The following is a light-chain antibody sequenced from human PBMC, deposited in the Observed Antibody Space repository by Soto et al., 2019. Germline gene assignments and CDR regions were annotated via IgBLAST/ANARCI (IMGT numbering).Light chain of an antibody. J-gene: IGKJ3*01. CDR2: AAS. Sequence: IQLTQSPSSLSASVGDRVTITCRASQDIAIYLAWYQQKPGEAPKLLIYAASTLYGGVPSRFSGSGSGTDFTLTISRLQREDFATYYCQHNYITPFAFGPGTKVDIK. CDR3: QHNYITPFA. CDR1: QDIAIY. V-gene: IGKV1-39*01.